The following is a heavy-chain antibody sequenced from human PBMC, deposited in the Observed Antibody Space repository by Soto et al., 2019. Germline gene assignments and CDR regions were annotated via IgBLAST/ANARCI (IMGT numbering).Heavy chain of an antibody. D-gene: IGHD6-19*01. V-gene: IGHV3-64*04. Sequence: GGSLRLSCSAPGFTFNNYGMHWVRQAPGKGLEFVSAILSHGGTTYYADSVKGRFTISRDNSKNTLYLQMNSLRAEDTAVYYCAKDRVSEHNNGWPQGSWGQGTQVTVSS. CDR3: AKDRVSEHNNGWPQGS. CDR1: GFTFNNYG. CDR2: ILSHGGTT. J-gene: IGHJ4*02.